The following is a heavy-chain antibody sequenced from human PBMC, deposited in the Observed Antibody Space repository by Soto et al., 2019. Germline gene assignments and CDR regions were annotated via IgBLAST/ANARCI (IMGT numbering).Heavy chain of an antibody. CDR3: ARKAEGGYNYGY. D-gene: IGHD5-12*01. J-gene: IGHJ4*02. Sequence: QVQLVQSGAEVKKPGASVKVSCKASGYTFTSYAMHWVRQAPGQRREWMGWINAGNGNTKYSQKFQGRVTITRDTSASAAYMELSSLRSEDTAVYYWARKAEGGYNYGYWGQGTLVTVSS. CDR2: INAGNGNT. V-gene: IGHV1-3*01. CDR1: GYTFTSYA.